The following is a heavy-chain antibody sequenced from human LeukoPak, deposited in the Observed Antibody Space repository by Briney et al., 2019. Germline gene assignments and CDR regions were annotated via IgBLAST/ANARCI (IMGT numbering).Heavy chain of an antibody. V-gene: IGHV3-21*01. Sequence: GGSLRLSCAASGFTFSSYSMNWVRQAPGKGLEWVSSISSSSSYIYYADLVKGRFTISRDNAKNSLYLQMNSLRAEDTAVYYCARARRQWLDPFDYWGQGTLVTVSS. CDR3: ARARRQWLDPFDY. D-gene: IGHD6-19*01. CDR2: ISSSSSYI. J-gene: IGHJ4*02. CDR1: GFTFSSYS.